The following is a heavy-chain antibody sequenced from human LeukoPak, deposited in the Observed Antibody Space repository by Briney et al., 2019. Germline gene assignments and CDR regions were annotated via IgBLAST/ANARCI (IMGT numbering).Heavy chain of an antibody. CDR2: ISGSGGST. D-gene: IGHD6-6*01. CDR3: AKNLPSSSIIRGGAFDI. CDR1: GFTFSSYA. J-gene: IGHJ3*02. Sequence: GGSLRLSCAASGFTFSSYAMSWVRQAPGKGLEWVSAISGSGGSTYYADSVKGRFTISRDNSKNTLYPQMNSLRAEDTAVYYCAKNLPSSSIIRGGAFDIWGQGTMVTVSS. V-gene: IGHV3-23*01.